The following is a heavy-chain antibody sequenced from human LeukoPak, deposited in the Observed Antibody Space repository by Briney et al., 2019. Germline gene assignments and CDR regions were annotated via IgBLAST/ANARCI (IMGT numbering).Heavy chain of an antibody. CDR1: GFTFSSYA. CDR2: VGGSGTST. J-gene: IGHJ4*02. Sequence: GGSLRLSCAASGFTFSSYAMSWVRQAPGKGLEWVSVVGGSGTSTYHADSVKGRFTISRDNSKNTLYLQMNSLRAEDSAVYYCAKYCSGGSCWGQGTLVTVSS. D-gene: IGHD2-15*01. V-gene: IGHV3-23*01. CDR3: AKYCSGGSC.